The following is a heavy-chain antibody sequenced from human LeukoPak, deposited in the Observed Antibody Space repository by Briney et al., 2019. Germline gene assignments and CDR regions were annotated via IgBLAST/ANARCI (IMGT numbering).Heavy chain of an antibody. CDR1: GYTFTGYY. V-gene: IGHV1-2*02. D-gene: IGHD3-10*01. CDR3: ARYYGSGSYGWGFDY. CDR2: INPNSGGT. Sequence: ASVKVSCKASGYTFTGYYMHWVRQAPGQGLEWMGWINPNSGGTNYAQKFQGRVTMTRDTSISTAYMELSRLRSDDTAVYYCARYYGSGSYGWGFDYWGQGTLVTVPS. J-gene: IGHJ4*02.